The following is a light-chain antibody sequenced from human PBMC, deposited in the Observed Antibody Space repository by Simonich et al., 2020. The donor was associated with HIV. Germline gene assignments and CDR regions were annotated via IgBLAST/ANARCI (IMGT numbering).Light chain of an antibody. Sequence: EIVFTQSPATMSLSPGETAPLSCSVSKSVSSHLAWYQQKPVQAPRLLIYDASNRATSIPARFSGSGSVTDFTLTISSLEPEDFAVYYCQQRSNWPLTFGGGTKVEIK. CDR3: QQRSNWPLT. CDR1: KSVSSH. J-gene: IGKJ4*01. V-gene: IGKV3-11*01. CDR2: DAS.